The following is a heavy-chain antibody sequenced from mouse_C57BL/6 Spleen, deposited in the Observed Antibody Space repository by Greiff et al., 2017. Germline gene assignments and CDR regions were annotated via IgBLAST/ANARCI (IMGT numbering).Heavy chain of an antibody. V-gene: IGHV5-6*02. CDR2: ISSGGSYT. Sequence: DVMLVESGGDLVKPGGSLKLSCAASGFTFSSYGMSWVRQTPDKRLEWVATISSGGSYTYYPDSVKGRFTISRDNAKNTLYLQMSHLKSEDTAIYYCARPRSNWDYAMDYWGQGTSVTVSS. CDR1: GFTFSSYG. J-gene: IGHJ4*01. CDR3: ARPRSNWDYAMDY. D-gene: IGHD4-1*02.